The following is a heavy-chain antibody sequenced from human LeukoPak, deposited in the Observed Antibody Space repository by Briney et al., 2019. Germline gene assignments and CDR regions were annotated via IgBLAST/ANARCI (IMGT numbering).Heavy chain of an antibody. CDR1: GFTFDDYA. V-gene: IGHV3-9*01. CDR2: ISWNSGSI. CDR3: ARGKTSQNIVTRKTYNWFDP. Sequence: GGSLRLSCAASGFTFDDYAMHWVRQAPGKGLEWVSGISWNSGSIGYADSVKGRFTISRDNAKNSLYLQMKSLRAEDTAVYYCARGKTSQNIVTRKTYNWFDPWGQGTLVTVSS. J-gene: IGHJ5*02. D-gene: IGHD2/OR15-2a*01.